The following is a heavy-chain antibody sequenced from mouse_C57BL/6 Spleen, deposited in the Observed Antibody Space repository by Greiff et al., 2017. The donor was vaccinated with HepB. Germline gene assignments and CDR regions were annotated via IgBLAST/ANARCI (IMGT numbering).Heavy chain of an antibody. D-gene: IGHD1-1*01. Sequence: EVQLQQSGPELVKPGASVKMSCKASGYTFTDYNMHWVKQSHGKSLEWIGYINPNNGGTSYNQKFKGKATLTVNMSSSTAYMELRSLTSEDSAVYYCAREGPMTTVVATRYFDVWGTGTTVTVSS. J-gene: IGHJ1*03. CDR1: GYTFTDYN. CDR2: INPNNGGT. V-gene: IGHV1-22*01. CDR3: AREGPMTTVVATRYFDV.